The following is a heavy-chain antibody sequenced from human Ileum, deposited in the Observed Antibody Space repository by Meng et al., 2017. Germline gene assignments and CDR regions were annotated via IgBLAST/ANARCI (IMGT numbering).Heavy chain of an antibody. D-gene: IGHD1-26*01. Sequence: QLQLMQWGAGMLNPSETLSLTCNVHGDSFTDNYWNWIRQPPGKGLEWIGEIHYSGSTNYNPSLESRVTISEDTSQKQFSLRLSSVTAADTAVYYCARRIRGGSYLGWGQGTLVTVAS. V-gene: IGHV4-34*01. J-gene: IGHJ4*02. CDR3: ARRIRGGSYLG. CDR2: IHYSGST. CDR1: GDSFTDNY.